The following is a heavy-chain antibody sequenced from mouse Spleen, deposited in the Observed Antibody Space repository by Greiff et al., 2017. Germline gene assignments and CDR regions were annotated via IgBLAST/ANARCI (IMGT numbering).Heavy chain of an antibody. J-gene: IGHJ1*01. CDR2: INPSNGGT. V-gene: IGHV1-53*01. CDR3: ARSIYYGNYDWYFDV. D-gene: IGHD2-1*01. CDR1: GYTFTSYW. Sequence: QVQLQQPGTELVKPGASGYTFTSYWMHWVKQRPGQGLEWIGNINPSNGGTNYNEKFKSKATLTVDKSSSTAYMQLSSLTSEDSAVYYCARSIYYGNYDWYFDVWGAGTTVTVSS.